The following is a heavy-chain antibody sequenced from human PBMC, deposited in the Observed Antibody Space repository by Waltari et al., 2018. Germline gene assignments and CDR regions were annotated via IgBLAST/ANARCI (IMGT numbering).Heavy chain of an antibody. J-gene: IGHJ6*02. CDR2: ISSSSSYI. CDR3: ARDAPLGKSERYFDLSYGMDV. Sequence: EVQLVESGGGLVKPGGSLRLSCAASGFTFSSYSMNWVRQAPGKELAWVSSISSSSSYIYYADSVKGRFTISRDNAKNSLYLQMNSLRAEDTAVYYCARDAPLGKSERYFDLSYGMDVWGQGTTVTVSS. D-gene: IGHD3-9*01. CDR1: GFTFSSYS. V-gene: IGHV3-21*01.